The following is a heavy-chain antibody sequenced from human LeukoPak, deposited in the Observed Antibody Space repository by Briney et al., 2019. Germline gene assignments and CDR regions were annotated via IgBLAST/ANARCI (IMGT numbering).Heavy chain of an antibody. D-gene: IGHD3-10*01. CDR1: GFTFSTSA. J-gene: IGHJ4*02. CDR3: AKGSY. V-gene: IGHV3-23*01. Sequence: GGSLRLSCVVSGFTFSTSAMSWVRQAPGKGLEWVSGISESGGSTYYADSVKGRFTSSRDNSKNTLYLQMNNLRAEDTAAYYCAKGSYWGQGTLVTVSS. CDR2: ISESGGST.